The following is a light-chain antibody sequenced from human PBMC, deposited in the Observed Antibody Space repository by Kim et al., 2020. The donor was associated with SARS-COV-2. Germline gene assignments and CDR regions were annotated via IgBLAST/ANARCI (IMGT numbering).Light chain of an antibody. CDR1: QDISNH. Sequence: SASIGDRVTITCQASQDISNHLNWYQQKPGKAPKLLIYDASKLETGAPSRFRGRGSGSDFTLTISSLQPEDIATYFCQQFDNLPYTFGQWTKLEI. V-gene: IGKV1-33*01. CDR2: DAS. CDR3: QQFDNLPYT. J-gene: IGKJ2*01.